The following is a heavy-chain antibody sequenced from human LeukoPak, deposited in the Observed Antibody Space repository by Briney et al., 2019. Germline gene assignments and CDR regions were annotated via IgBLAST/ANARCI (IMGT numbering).Heavy chain of an antibody. CDR3: ARGHRNPYYYGSGSYFDY. J-gene: IGHJ4*02. V-gene: IGHV4-59*08. CDR2: IYYSGST. CDR1: GGSISSYY. D-gene: IGHD3-10*01. Sequence: SETLSLTCTVSGGSISSYYWSWIRQPPGKGLEWIGYIYYSGSTNYNPSLKSRGTISVDTSKNQFSLKLSSVTAADTAVYYCARGHRNPYYYGSGSYFDYWGQGTLVTVSS.